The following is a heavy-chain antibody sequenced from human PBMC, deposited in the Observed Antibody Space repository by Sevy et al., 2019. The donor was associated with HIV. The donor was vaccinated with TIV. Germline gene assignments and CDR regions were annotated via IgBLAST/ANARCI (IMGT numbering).Heavy chain of an antibody. D-gene: IGHD3-3*01. CDR3: ATHALSITIFGVVTRNWFDP. CDR2: IYYSGST. V-gene: IGHV4-39*01. Sequence: SETLSLTCTVSGGSISRNSHYWGWIRQPPGKGLEWIGSIYYSGSTYYNPSLKSQVTISGDTSKNQFSLKLSSVTAADTAVYYCATHALSITIFGVVTRNWFDPWGQGTLVTVSS. J-gene: IGHJ5*02. CDR1: GGSISRNSHY.